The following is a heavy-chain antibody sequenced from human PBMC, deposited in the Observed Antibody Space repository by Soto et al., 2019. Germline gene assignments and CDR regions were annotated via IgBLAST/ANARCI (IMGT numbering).Heavy chain of an antibody. CDR3: ARDPGSYDILTGYYYYYYGMDV. V-gene: IGHV3-30-3*01. CDR1: GFTFNSYA. J-gene: IGHJ6*02. CDR2: ISYDGSNK. D-gene: IGHD3-9*01. Sequence: QVQLVESGGGVVQPGRSLRLSCAASGFTFNSYAMHWVRQAPGKGLEWVAVISYDGSNKYYADSVKGRFTISRDNSKNPLYLQMNSLRAEDTAVYYCARDPGSYDILTGYYYYYYGMDVWGQGTTVTVSS.